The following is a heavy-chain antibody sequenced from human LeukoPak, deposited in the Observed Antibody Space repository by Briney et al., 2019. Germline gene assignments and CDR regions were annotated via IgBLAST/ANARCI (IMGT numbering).Heavy chain of an antibody. V-gene: IGHV3-20*04. Sequence: GGSLRLSCAASGFTFDDYGMSWVRQAPGKGLEWVSGINWNGGSTGYADSVKGRFTISRDNAKNSLYLQMNSLRAEDTALYYCARPDYYDSSGYFSPFDYWGQGTLVTVSS. CDR3: ARPDYYDSSGYFSPFDY. D-gene: IGHD3-22*01. CDR1: GFTFDDYG. CDR2: INWNGGST. J-gene: IGHJ4*02.